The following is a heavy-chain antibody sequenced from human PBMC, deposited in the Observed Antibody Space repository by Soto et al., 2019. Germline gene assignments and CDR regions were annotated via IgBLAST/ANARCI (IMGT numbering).Heavy chain of an antibody. CDR3: AKGRIAVAAGAFDS. CDR1: GFPFDRYA. J-gene: IGHJ3*01. Sequence: QVHLAESGGGVVQPGTSLRLSCAASGFPFDRYAIHWVRQAPGKGLEWVAAIWYDGSYTYYGESVKGRFLISRDNSKNTVFLEMNSLRAEDAPVYFCAKGRIAVAAGAFDSWGPGTRVIVSS. V-gene: IGHV3-33*03. D-gene: IGHD6-19*01. CDR2: IWYDGSYT.